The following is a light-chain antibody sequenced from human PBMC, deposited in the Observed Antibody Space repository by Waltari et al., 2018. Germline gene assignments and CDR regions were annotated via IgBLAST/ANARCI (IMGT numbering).Light chain of an antibody. J-gene: IGLJ1*01. CDR1: SNDVGGYGY. Sequence: QSALTKPASVSGSPGQSITISCTGTSNDVGGYGYVSWYQQYPGRAPKLIIYEVSYRPSGISTRFSGSKSGNTASLTISGLQADDEADYYCSSHTSTVPHVFGTGTRVTV. CDR3: SSHTSTVPHV. CDR2: EVS. V-gene: IGLV2-14*01.